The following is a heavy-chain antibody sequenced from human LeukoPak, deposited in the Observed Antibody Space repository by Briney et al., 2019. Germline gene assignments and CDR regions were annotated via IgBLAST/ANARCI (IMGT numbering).Heavy chain of an antibody. CDR3: AKDLGYCSGGSCYSDAFDI. Sequence: GGSLRLSCAASGFTFDDYAMHWVRQAPGKGLEWVSGISWSSGSIGYADSVKGRFTISRDNAKNSLYLQMNSLRAEDMALYYCAKDLGYCSGGSCYSDAFDIWGQGTMVTVSS. D-gene: IGHD2-15*01. J-gene: IGHJ3*02. V-gene: IGHV3-9*03. CDR2: ISWSSGSI. CDR1: GFTFDDYA.